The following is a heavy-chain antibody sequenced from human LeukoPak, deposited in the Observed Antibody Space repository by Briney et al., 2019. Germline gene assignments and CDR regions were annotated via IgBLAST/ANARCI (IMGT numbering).Heavy chain of an antibody. D-gene: IGHD5-18*01. V-gene: IGHV3-23*01. CDR1: GFTFSNYA. CDR2: IGGGGRST. CDR3: AKNPRGYNYGLIDY. Sequence: GGSLRLSCAASGFTFSNYAMNWVRQAPGKGLEWVSTIGGGGRSTYYADSVKGRFTISRDNSKNTLYLQMNSLRAEDTAVYYCAKNPRGYNYGLIDYWGQGTLVTVSS. J-gene: IGHJ4*02.